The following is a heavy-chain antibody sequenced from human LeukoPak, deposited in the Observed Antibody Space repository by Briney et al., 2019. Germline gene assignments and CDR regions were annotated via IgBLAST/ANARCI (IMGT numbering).Heavy chain of an antibody. V-gene: IGHV1-46*01. CDR3: AREVRVGATKYYFDY. J-gene: IGHJ4*02. Sequence: AAVKVSCKASGYTFTSYYMHWVRQAPGQGREWMGIINPSGGSTSYAQKLQGRVTMTTDTSTSTAYMELRSLRSDDTAVYYCAREVRVGATKYYFDYWGQGPLVTVSS. CDR1: GYTFTSYY. CDR2: INPSGGST. D-gene: IGHD1-26*01.